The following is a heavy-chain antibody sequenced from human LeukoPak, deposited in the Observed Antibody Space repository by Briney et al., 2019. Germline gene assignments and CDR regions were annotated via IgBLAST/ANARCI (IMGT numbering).Heavy chain of an antibody. D-gene: IGHD2-15*01. J-gene: IGHJ4*02. CDR1: GGTFSSYA. Sequence: SVKVSCKASGGTFSSYAISWVRQAPGQGLEWMGGIIPIFGTANYAQKFQGRATITTDESTSTAYMELSSLRSEDTAVYYCARGNLCSGGSCYSYYFDYWGQGTLVTVSS. CDR3: ARGNLCSGGSCYSYYFDY. CDR2: IIPIFGTA. V-gene: IGHV1-69*05.